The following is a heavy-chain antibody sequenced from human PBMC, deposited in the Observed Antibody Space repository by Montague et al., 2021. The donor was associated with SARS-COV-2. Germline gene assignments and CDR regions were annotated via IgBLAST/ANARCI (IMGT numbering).Heavy chain of an antibody. D-gene: IGHD3-3*01. CDR3: ARVSRITIFGVVGSFDP. Sequence: SETLSLTCTVSGGSISSYYWSWIRQPPGKGLEWIGYIYYSGSTNYNPSLKSRVTISVDTSKNQFSLKLSSVTAADTAVYYCARVSRITIFGVVGSFDPWGQGTLVTVSS. CDR1: GGSISSYY. V-gene: IGHV4-59*01. J-gene: IGHJ5*02. CDR2: IYYSGST.